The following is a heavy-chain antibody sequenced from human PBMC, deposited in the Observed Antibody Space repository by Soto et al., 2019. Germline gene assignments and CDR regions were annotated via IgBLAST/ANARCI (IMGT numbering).Heavy chain of an antibody. CDR3: AKEPTQQLVPFDY. Sequence: EVQLLESGGGFVQPGGSLRLSCAASGFTFSSYAMSWVRQAPGKGLEWVSAISGSGGSTYYADSVKGRFTISRDNSKNTLYLQMNILRGEDTAVYYCAKEPTQQLVPFDYWGQGTLVTVS. D-gene: IGHD6-13*01. V-gene: IGHV3-23*01. CDR2: ISGSGGST. CDR1: GFTFSSYA. J-gene: IGHJ4*02.